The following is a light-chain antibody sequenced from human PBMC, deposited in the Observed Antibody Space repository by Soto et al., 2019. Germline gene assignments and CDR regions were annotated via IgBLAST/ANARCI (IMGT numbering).Light chain of an antibody. CDR1: QCVSSY. V-gene: IGKV3-11*01. CDR3: QQRSNWPST. CDR2: DAS. Sequence: EIVLTHSPATLSLSPGERAALSCSASQCVSSYLAWYQQKPGQAPRLLMYDASKRATAIPAGFSGSGSGTDFTLTISSREPEDFAVYFCQQRSNWPSTFGGGTKVEI. J-gene: IGKJ4*01.